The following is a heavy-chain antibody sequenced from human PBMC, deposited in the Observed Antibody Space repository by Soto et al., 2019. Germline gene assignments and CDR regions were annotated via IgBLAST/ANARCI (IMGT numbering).Heavy chain of an antibody. CDR1: CYSISSSNW. D-gene: IGHD3-16*02. V-gene: IGHV4-28*01. Sequence: SDTLSLTCAVSCYSISSSNWWGLIRQPPGKGLEWIGYIYYSGTTYYNPSLKSRVTMSVDTSKNQFSLKLTSVTAVDTALYYCANLDMITFGGVIGPNDEFDIWGQGTMVT. CDR3: ANLDMITFGGVIGPNDEFDI. CDR2: IYYSGTT. J-gene: IGHJ3*02.